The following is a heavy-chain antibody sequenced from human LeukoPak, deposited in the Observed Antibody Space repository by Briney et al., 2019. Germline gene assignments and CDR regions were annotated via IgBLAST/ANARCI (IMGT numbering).Heavy chain of an antibody. CDR1: GFTFSSHG. Sequence: GRSLRLPCVASGFTFSSHGMHWVRQAPGKGLEWVAIISYDGSNKCFADSVKGRFTISRDSSKNTLYLQMSSLRAEDTAVYYCARDRSSSWALDYWGQGTLVTVSS. CDR2: ISYDGSNK. CDR3: ARDRSSSWALDY. J-gene: IGHJ4*02. D-gene: IGHD6-13*01. V-gene: IGHV3-30*03.